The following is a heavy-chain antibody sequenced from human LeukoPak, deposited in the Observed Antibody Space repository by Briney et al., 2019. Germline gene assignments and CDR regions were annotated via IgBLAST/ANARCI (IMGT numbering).Heavy chain of an antibody. CDR1: GGSISSYY. CDR3: AGGGDSGGYYYPMFDY. J-gene: IGHJ4*02. D-gene: IGHD3-22*01. CDR2: IYYSGST. Sequence: PSETLSLTCTVSGGSISSYYWGWIRQPPGKGLEWIGYIYYSGSTNYNPSLKSRVTVSVDTSKNQFSLKLNSVTAADTAVYYCAGGGDSGGYYYPMFDYWGRGTLVTVSS. V-gene: IGHV4-59*01.